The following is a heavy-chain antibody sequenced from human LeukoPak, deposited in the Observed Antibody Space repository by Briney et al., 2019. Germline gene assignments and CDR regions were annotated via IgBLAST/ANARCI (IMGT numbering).Heavy chain of an antibody. CDR2: INSDGSST. D-gene: IGHD3-22*01. CDR1: GFTFSSYW. V-gene: IGHV3-74*01. J-gene: IGHJ4*02. CDR3: ARDLGYDSERNLVGY. Sequence: PGGSLRLSCAASGFTFSSYWMHWVRQAPGKGLVWVSRINSDGSSTSYADSVKGRFTISRDNAKNTLYLQMNSLRAEDTAVYYCARDLGYDSERNLVGYWGQGTLVTVSS.